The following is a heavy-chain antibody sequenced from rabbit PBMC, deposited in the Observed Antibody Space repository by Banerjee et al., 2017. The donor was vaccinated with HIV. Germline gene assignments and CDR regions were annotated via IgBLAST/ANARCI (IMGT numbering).Heavy chain of an antibody. CDR1: GFDFSRYG. CDR2: INIGTGRT. D-gene: IGHD6-1*01. CDR3: VRDAGDTGYGYATGLDL. J-gene: IGHJ4*01. V-gene: IGHV1S47*01. Sequence: QEQLVESGGGLVQPGGSLTLTCTASGFDFSRYGVSWVRQAPGKGLEWIGYINIGTGRTWYASWVNGRFTISRENTQNTVSLQLNSLTAADTATYFCVRDAGDTGYGYATGLDLRGPGTLVT.